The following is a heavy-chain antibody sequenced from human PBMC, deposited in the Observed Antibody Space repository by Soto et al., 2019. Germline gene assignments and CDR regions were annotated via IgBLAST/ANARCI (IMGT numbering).Heavy chain of an antibody. CDR2: ISYDGTNK. CDR3: ARDRANFYDSSVYYFGLDY. J-gene: IGHJ4*01. D-gene: IGHD3-22*01. Sequence: QPGGSLRLSCAASGFAFNKYAMHWVRQAPGKGLEWLAVISYDGTNKYYADSVKGRFTISRDNSRNTLYLQMNSLRAEDTATLYCARDRANFYDSSVYYFGLDYRGHGTLVTVSS. CDR1: GFAFNKYA. V-gene: IGHV3-30-3*01.